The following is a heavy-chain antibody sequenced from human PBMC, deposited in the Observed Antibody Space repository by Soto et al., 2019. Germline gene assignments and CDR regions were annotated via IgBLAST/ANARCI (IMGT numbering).Heavy chain of an antibody. CDR3: ARGGRIRASGWFDY. D-gene: IGHD6-19*01. J-gene: IGHJ4*02. V-gene: IGHV3-7*03. CDR2: IQQDGSEK. CDR1: RFTFSTYW. Sequence: EVQLVESGGGLVQPGGSLRLSCAASRFTFSTYWMSWVGQAPGKGLEWVGNIQQDGSEKYYVDSVKGRFTISRDNAKNSLYLQMNSLRAEDTAVYYCARGGRIRASGWFDYWGQGTLVTVSS.